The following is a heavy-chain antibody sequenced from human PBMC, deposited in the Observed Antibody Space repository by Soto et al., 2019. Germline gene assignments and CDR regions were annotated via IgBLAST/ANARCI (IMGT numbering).Heavy chain of an antibody. J-gene: IGHJ4*02. Sequence: QVNLVQSGAEVKKPGASVKVSCKGSGYTFTSYGITWVRQAPGQGLEWMGWISAHNGNTDYAQKLQGRVTVTRDTSTSTAYMELRRLRSDDSAVYYCARGRYGYYWGQGALVTVSS. V-gene: IGHV1-18*01. D-gene: IGHD1-1*01. CDR3: ARGRYGYY. CDR2: ISAHNGNT. CDR1: GYTFTSYG.